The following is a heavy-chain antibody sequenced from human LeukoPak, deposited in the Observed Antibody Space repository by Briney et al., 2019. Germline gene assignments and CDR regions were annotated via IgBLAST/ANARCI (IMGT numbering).Heavy chain of an antibody. Sequence: GGSLRLSCAASGFTFSSYAMSWVRQAPGKGLEWVSAISGSGGSTYYADSVKGRFTISRDNSKNTMYLQMNSLRAEDTAVYYCAKGAEEGVVITSVYYYYMDVWGKGTTVTISS. J-gene: IGHJ6*03. CDR2: ISGSGGST. CDR3: AKGAEEGVVITSVYYYYMDV. D-gene: IGHD3-22*01. V-gene: IGHV3-23*01. CDR1: GFTFSSYA.